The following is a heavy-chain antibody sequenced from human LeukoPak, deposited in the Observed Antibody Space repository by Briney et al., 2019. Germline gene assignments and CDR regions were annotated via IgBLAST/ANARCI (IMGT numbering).Heavy chain of an antibody. Sequence: GGSLRLSCAASGFTFSNYNMNWVRQAPGKGLEWVATIKYDGSDKYYVDSVRGRFTISRDNAKNSLYLQMNSLSGEDTAVYFCARPSFSSGSYFDHWGQGTLVTVSS. CDR1: GFTFSNYN. V-gene: IGHV3-7*01. CDR3: ARPSFSSGSYFDH. CDR2: IKYDGSDK. J-gene: IGHJ4*02. D-gene: IGHD6-19*01.